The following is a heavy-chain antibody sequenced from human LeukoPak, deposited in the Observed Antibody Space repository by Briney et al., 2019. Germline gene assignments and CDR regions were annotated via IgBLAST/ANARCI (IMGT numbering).Heavy chain of an antibody. Sequence: ASVKVSCKASGYAFTGYYIHWVRQAPGQGLEWMGWINPTNGGTNYAQNFQDRVTMTRDTSIGTAYMELTSLKSDDTAVYYCARENHSESPPRPVYTWFDPWGQGTLVTVSS. CDR1: GYAFTGYY. CDR3: ARENHSESPPRPVYTWFDP. CDR2: INPTNGGT. J-gene: IGHJ5*02. D-gene: IGHD1-26*01. V-gene: IGHV1-2*02.